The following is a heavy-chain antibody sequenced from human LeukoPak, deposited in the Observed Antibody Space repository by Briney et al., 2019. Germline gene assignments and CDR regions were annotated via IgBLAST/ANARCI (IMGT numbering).Heavy chain of an antibody. CDR3: AREEWGTYYYDSSGYSPFDY. CDR1: GYTFTSYY. CDR2: INPNSGGT. V-gene: IGHV1-2*02. J-gene: IGHJ4*02. D-gene: IGHD3-22*01. Sequence: EASVKVSCKASGYTFTSYYMHWVRQAPGQGLEWMGWINPNSGGTNYAQKFQGRVTMTRDTSISTAYMELSRLRSDDTAVYYCAREEWGTYYYDSSGYSPFDYWGQGTLVTVSS.